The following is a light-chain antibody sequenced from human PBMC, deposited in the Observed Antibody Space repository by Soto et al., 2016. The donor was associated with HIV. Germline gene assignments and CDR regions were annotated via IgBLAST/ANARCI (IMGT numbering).Light chain of an antibody. Sequence: DIQMTQSPSSLSASVGDIVTITCRASQDIGNDLGWYQQKPGKAPKRLIYGASSLESGVPSRFSGSRSATEFTLTISSLQPEDFATYYCLQLNNFPRMFGQGTKVEIQ. V-gene: IGKV1-17*01. CDR2: GAS. J-gene: IGKJ1*01. CDR3: LQLNNFPRM. CDR1: QDIGND.